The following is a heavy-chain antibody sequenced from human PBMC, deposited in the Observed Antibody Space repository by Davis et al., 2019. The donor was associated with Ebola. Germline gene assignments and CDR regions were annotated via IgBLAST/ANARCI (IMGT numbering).Heavy chain of an antibody. V-gene: IGHV4-34*01. J-gene: IGHJ4*02. CDR3: ARGVRVGFLEWLGYYFDY. CDR2: INHSGST. CDR1: GGSFSGYY. Sequence: PSETLSLTCAVYGGSFSGYYWSWIRQPPGKGLEWIGEINHSGSTNYNPSLKSRVTISVDTSKNQFSLKLSSVTAADTAVYYCARGVRVGFLEWLGYYFDYWGQGTLVTVSS. D-gene: IGHD3-3*01.